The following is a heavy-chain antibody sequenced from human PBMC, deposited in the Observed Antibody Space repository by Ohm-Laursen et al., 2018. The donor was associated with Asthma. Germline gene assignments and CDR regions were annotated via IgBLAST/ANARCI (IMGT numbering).Heavy chain of an antibody. CDR1: GFTFSSYG. CDR2: ISYDGSNK. D-gene: IGHD1/OR15-1a*01. Sequence: SLRLSCSASGFTFSSYGMHWVRQAPGKGLEWVAVISYDGSNKYYADSVKGRFTISRDNSKNTLYLRMNSLRAEDTAVYYCVKPPFEAPTYLNNYFGYWGQGTLVTVSS. V-gene: IGHV3-30*18. J-gene: IGHJ4*02. CDR3: VKPPFEAPTYLNNYFGY.